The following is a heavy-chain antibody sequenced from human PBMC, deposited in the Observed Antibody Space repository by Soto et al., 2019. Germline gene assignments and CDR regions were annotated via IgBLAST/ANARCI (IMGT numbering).Heavy chain of an antibody. CDR1: GYTFTSYV. CDR3: ARVYCSGGSCYLGFGWYYYYMDV. D-gene: IGHD2-15*01. J-gene: IGHJ6*03. CDR2: ISAYNGNT. V-gene: IGHV1-18*01. Sequence: QVQLVQSGAEVKKPGASVKVSCKASGYTFTSYVISWVRQAPGQGLEWMGWISAYNGNTNYAQKLQGRVTMTTHTSTSTAYMELRSRRSDDTAVYYCARVYCSGGSCYLGFGWYYYYMDVWGKGTTVTFSS.